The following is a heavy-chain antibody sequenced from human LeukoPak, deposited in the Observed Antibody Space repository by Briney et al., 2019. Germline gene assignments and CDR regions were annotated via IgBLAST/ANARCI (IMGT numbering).Heavy chain of an antibody. CDR3: AREGRHYDILTGYYPDAFDI. CDR1: GGSISSSSYY. V-gene: IGHV4-39*07. D-gene: IGHD3-9*01. CDR2: IYYSGST. Sequence: PSETLSLTCTVSGGSISSSSYYWGWIRQPPGKGLEWIGSIYYSGSTYYNPSLKSRVTISVDTSKNQFSLKLSSVTAADTAVYYCAREGRHYDILTGYYPDAFDIWGQGTMVTVSS. J-gene: IGHJ3*02.